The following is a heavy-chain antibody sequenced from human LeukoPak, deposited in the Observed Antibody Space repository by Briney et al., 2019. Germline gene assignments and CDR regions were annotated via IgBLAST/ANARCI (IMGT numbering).Heavy chain of an antibody. J-gene: IGHJ4*02. D-gene: IGHD3-22*01. V-gene: IGHV3-48*03. CDR3: TTLGYHLDS. Sequence: GGSLRLSSADSGFDFGAYEMNWVCQAPGKGLEWVAYFAGSDTTKYYADSVRGRFTISRDNAKNSLYLQMNSLRAEDTALYYCTTLGYHLDSWGQGTLVTVSS. CDR1: GFDFGAYE. CDR2: FAGSDTTK.